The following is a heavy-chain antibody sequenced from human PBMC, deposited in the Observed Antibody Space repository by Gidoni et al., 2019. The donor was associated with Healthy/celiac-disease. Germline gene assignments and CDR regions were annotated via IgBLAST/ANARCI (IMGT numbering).Heavy chain of an antibody. CDR1: GCSISSGGYY. D-gene: IGHD3-22*01. CDR3: ARDNYDSSAEGAFDI. J-gene: IGHJ3*02. V-gene: IGHV4-31*03. CDR2: IYYSGST. Sequence: QVQLQESGPGLVKPSQTLSLTCTVPGCSISSGGYYWSWIRQHPGKGLEWIGYIYYSGSTYYNPSLKSRVTISVDTSKNQFSLKLSSVTAADTAVYYCARDNYDSSAEGAFDIWGQGTMVTVSS.